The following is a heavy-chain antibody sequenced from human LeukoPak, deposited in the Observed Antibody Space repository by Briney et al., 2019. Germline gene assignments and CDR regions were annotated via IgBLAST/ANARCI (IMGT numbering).Heavy chain of an antibody. CDR2: IKSKTDGGTA. CDR3: TTEGIAVAGTVDY. D-gene: IGHD6-19*01. CDR1: GFTFSNAW. J-gene: IGHJ4*02. Sequence: PGGSLRLSCAASGFTFSNAWMNWVRQAPGKGLEWVGRIKSKTDGGTADYAAPVKGRFTISRDDSKNTLYLQMNSLKTEDTAVYYCTTEGIAVAGTVDYWGQGTLVTVSS. V-gene: IGHV3-15*07.